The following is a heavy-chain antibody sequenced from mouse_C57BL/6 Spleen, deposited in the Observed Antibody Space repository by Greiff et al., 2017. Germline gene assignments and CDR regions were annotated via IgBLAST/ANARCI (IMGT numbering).Heavy chain of an antibody. CDR3: ARYPYGSSLYYYAMDY. V-gene: IGHV1-69*01. J-gene: IGHJ4*01. D-gene: IGHD1-1*01. CDR1: GYTFTSYW. Sequence: QVQLQQPGAELVMPGASVKLSCKASGYTFTSYWMHWVKQRPGQGLEWIGEIDPSDSYTNYNQKFKGKSTLTVDKSSSTAYMQLSSLTSEDSAVYYCARYPYGSSLYYYAMDYWGQGTSVTVSS. CDR2: IDPSDSYT.